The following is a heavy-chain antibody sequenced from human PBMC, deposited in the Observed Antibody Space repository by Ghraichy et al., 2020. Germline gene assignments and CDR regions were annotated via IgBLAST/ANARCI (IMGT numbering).Heavy chain of an antibody. D-gene: IGHD6-25*01. CDR3: AKRLGSGAPYRAFDI. Sequence: LSLTCAASGFTFSSYAMRWVRQAPGKGLEWVSSISTYYTDSVKGRFTISRDNSKNTLFLQMNSLRAEDTAVYYCAKRLGSGAPYRAFDIWGQGTMVTVSS. J-gene: IGHJ3*02. CDR2: IST. CDR1: GFTFSSYA. V-gene: IGHV3-23*01.